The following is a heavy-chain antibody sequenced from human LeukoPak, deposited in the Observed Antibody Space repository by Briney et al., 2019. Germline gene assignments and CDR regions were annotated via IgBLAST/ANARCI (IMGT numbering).Heavy chain of an antibody. D-gene: IGHD5-18*01. Sequence: GGSLRLSCAASGFTFSSYWMNWVRQAPGKGLEWVSAISGSGGSTYYADSVKGRFTISRDNSKNTLYLQMNSLRAEDTAVYYCAKGGYSYGYNYYFDYWGQGTLVTVSS. J-gene: IGHJ4*02. CDR1: GFTFSSYW. CDR3: AKGGYSYGYNYYFDY. CDR2: ISGSGGST. V-gene: IGHV3-23*01.